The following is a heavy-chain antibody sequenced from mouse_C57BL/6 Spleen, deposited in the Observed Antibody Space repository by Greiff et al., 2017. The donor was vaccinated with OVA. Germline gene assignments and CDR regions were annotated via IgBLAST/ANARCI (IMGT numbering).Heavy chain of an antibody. Sequence: VQLKEPGAELVMPGASVKLSCKASGYTFTSYWMHWVKQRPGQGLEWIGEIDPSDSYTNYNQKFKGKSTLTVDKSSSTAYMQLSSLTSEDSAVYYCARWLTGTYAMDYWGQGTSVTVSS. CDR2: IDPSDSYT. D-gene: IGHD4-1*01. CDR1: GYTFTSYW. CDR3: ARWLTGTYAMDY. V-gene: IGHV1-69*01. J-gene: IGHJ4*01.